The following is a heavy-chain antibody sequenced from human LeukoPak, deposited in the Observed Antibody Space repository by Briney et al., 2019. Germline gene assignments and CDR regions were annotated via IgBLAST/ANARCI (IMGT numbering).Heavy chain of an antibody. CDR3: ARTTEGYCSSTSCYGFYYYYYMDV. CDR2: VYYSGST. D-gene: IGHD2-2*01. V-gene: IGHV4-59*01. CDR1: GDFITAYY. J-gene: IGHJ6*03. Sequence: SETLSLTCTVSGDFITAYYWSWIRQPPGKGLEWIGYVYYSGSTGYNPSLRSRVTISLEMSKRQFSLNLTSVTAADTAVYYCARTTEGYCSSTSCYGFYYYYYMDVWGKGTTVTISS.